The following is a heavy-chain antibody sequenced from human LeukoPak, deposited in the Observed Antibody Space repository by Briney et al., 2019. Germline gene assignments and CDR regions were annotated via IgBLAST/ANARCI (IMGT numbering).Heavy chain of an antibody. V-gene: IGHV1-2*02. J-gene: IGHJ5*02. Sequence: WLGLIKPNNGDTNYAQKFQGRVTMTRDTSITTAYMELNRLKSDDTAVYYCVRDRPHNWFDPWGQGTLVTVSS. CDR3: VRDRPHNWFDP. CDR2: IKPNNGDT.